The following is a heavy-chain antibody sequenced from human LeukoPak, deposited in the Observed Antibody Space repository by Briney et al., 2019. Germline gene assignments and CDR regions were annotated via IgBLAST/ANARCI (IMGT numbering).Heavy chain of an antibody. CDR3: STDSRLLIY. CDR2: ISGSGSDI. J-gene: IGHJ4*01. D-gene: IGHD2-8*01. Sequence: GGSLRLSCAASGFTFSSYSMNWIRQTPGKGLEWLAYISGSGSDIYYADSVKGRFTISRDNAKNSLYLQMNSLRPEDTALYYCSTDSRLLIYWGHGTLVTVSS. CDR1: GFTFSSYS. V-gene: IGHV3-21*05.